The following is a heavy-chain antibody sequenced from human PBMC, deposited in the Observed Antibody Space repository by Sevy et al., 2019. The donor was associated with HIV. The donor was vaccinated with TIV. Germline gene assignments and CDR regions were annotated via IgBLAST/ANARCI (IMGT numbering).Heavy chain of an antibody. J-gene: IGHJ4*02. Sequence: ASLKVSCKASGGTFSSYAISWVRQAPGQGLEWMGGIIPIFGTANYAQKFQGRVTITADESTSTAYMELSSLRSEDTDVYYCARDRGLGITTNLDYWGQGTLVTVSS. CDR3: ARDRGLGITTNLDY. D-gene: IGHD3-22*01. CDR1: GGTFSSYA. V-gene: IGHV1-69*13. CDR2: IIPIFGTA.